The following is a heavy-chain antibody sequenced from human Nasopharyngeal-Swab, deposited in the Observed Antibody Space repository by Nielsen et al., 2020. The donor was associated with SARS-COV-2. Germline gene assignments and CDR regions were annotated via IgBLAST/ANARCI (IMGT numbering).Heavy chain of an antibody. V-gene: IGHV4-59*01. CDR1: GGSISSYY. J-gene: IGHJ6*02. CDR2: IYYSGST. D-gene: IGHD5-18*01. Sequence: SETLSLTCTVSGGSISSYYWSWIRQPPGKGLEWIGYIYYSGSTNYNPSLKSRVTISVDTSKNQFSLKLSSVTAADTAVYYCARVPDTAMAYYYYYGMDVWGQGTTVTVSS. CDR3: ARVPDTAMAYYYYYGMDV.